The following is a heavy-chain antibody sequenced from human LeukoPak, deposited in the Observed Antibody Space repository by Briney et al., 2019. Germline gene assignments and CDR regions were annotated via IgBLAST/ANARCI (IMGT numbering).Heavy chain of an antibody. V-gene: IGHV1-69*04. CDR3: ASDSGSYYGSWFDP. CDR1: GGTFSSYA. J-gene: IGHJ5*02. CDR2: IIPILGIA. Sequence: ATVKVSCKASGGTFSSYAISWVRQAPGQGLEWMGRIIPILGIANYAQKFQGRVTITADKSTSTAYMELSSLRSEDTAVYYCASDSGSYYGSWFDPWGQGTLVTVSS. D-gene: IGHD1-26*01.